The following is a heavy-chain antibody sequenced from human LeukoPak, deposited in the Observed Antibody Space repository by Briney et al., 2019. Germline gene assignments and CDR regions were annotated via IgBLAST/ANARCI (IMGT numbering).Heavy chain of an antibody. CDR1: GYAFTGYY. CDR3: ARGGSFGYCSSTSCFTYHDAFDI. V-gene: IGHV1-2*02. D-gene: IGHD2-2*02. CDR2: INPNSGGT. J-gene: IGHJ3*02. Sequence: GASVKVSCKASGYAFTGYYMHWVRQAPGQGLEWMGWINPNSGGTNYAQKFQGRVTMTRDTSISTAYMELSRLRSDDTAVYYCARGGSFGYCSSTSCFTYHDAFDIWGQGTMVTVSS.